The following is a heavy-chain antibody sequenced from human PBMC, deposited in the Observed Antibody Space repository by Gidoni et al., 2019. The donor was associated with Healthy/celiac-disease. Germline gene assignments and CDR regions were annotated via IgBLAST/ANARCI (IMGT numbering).Heavy chain of an antibody. CDR3: ARDGAIDSPLYYGMDV. CDR1: GGSISSYY. V-gene: IGHV4-4*07. D-gene: IGHD1-26*01. CDR2: IYTSGST. J-gene: IGHJ6*02. Sequence: QVQLQESGPGLVKPSETLSLTCTVSGGSISSYYWSWIRQPAGKGLEWIGRIYTSGSTNNNPSRKSRVTMSVDTSKNQFSLKLSSVTAADTAVYYCARDGAIDSPLYYGMDVWGQGTTVTVSS.